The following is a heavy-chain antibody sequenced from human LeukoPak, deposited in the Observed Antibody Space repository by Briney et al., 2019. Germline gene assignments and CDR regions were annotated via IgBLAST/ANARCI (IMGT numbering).Heavy chain of an antibody. CDR1: GFTFSDHY. CDR3: ARVAVYSSSWDF. J-gene: IGHJ4*02. CDR2: SRNRANSYTT. Sequence: GGSLRLSCAVSGFTFSDHYMDWVRQAPGEGLEWVGRSRNRANSYTTDYAASVKGRFTISRDDSKYSLYLQMDSLKTEDTAVYYCARVAVYSSSWDFWGQGTLVTVSS. D-gene: IGHD6-13*01. V-gene: IGHV3-72*01.